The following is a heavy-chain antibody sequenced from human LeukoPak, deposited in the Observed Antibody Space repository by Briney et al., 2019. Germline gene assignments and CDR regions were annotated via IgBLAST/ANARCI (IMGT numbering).Heavy chain of an antibody. D-gene: IGHD3-10*01. CDR1: GGSLSSGSYY. Sequence: PSETLSLTCTVSGGSLSSGSYYWSWLRQPAGTGLEWIGRIYTSGSTNYNPSLKSRVTISVDTSKNQFSLRLSSVTAADTAVYYCARDARGYYYYGMDVWGQGTTVTVSS. CDR2: IYTSGST. V-gene: IGHV4-61*02. J-gene: IGHJ6*02. CDR3: ARDARGYYYYGMDV.